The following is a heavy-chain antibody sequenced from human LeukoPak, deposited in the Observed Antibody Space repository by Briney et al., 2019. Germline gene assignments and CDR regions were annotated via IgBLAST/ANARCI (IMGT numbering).Heavy chain of an antibody. Sequence: PWASVKVSCKASGYTFTSYDISWVRQATGQGLEWMGWMSPNSGNTGYAQKFQGRVTMTRSTSISTAYMELSNLISEDTAVYYCARAHYYGSGLGMDVWGQGTTVTVSS. CDR2: MSPNSGNT. D-gene: IGHD3-10*01. CDR3: ARAHYYGSGLGMDV. V-gene: IGHV1-8*01. CDR1: GYTFTSYD. J-gene: IGHJ6*02.